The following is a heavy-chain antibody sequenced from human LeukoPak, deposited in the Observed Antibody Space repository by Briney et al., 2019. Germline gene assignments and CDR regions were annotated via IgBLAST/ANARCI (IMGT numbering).Heavy chain of an antibody. J-gene: IGHJ3*02. CDR1: GGSISSYY. CDR3: ARSAVVPAAADAFDI. Sequence: KPSETLSLTCTVSGGSISSYYWSWIRQPPGKGLEWIGYIYYSGSTDYNPSLKSRVTISVDTSKNQFSLKLSSVTAADTAVYYCARSAVVPAAADAFDIWGQGTMVTVSS. D-gene: IGHD2-2*01. V-gene: IGHV4-59*01. CDR2: IYYSGST.